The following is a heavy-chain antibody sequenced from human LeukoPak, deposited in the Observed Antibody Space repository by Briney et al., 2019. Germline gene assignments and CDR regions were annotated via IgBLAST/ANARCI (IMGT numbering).Heavy chain of an antibody. CDR1: GFTFNSFA. V-gene: IGHV3-23*01. CDR2: ISGSGGST. Sequence: PGGSLRLSCAASGFTFNSFAMTWVRQAPGKGLEWVSAISGSGGSTYYADSVKGRFTISRDNSKNTLYLQMNSLRAEDTAVYYCAKSAGSGYFQHWGQGTLVTVSS. CDR3: AKSAGSGYFQH. J-gene: IGHJ1*01. D-gene: IGHD6-19*01.